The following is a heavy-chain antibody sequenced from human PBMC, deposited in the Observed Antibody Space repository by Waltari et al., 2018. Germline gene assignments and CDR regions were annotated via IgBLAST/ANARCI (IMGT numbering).Heavy chain of an antibody. CDR1: GGTFSSYA. D-gene: IGHD3-22*01. J-gene: IGHJ5*02. Sequence: QVQLVQSGAEVKKPGYSVKVSCKASGGTFSSYAISWVRQAHGQGLEWMGGSNPIFGTAHDAQKYQGRVTINTDESTSTAYMALSSLRSEDSGVDYGASTYYYDSSRYSPINWFDPWGQGTLVTVSS. CDR2: SNPIFGTA. V-gene: IGHV1-69*05. CDR3: ASTYYYDSSRYSPINWFDP.